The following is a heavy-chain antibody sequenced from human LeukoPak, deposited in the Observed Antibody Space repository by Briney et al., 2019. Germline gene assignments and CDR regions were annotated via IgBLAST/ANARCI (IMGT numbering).Heavy chain of an antibody. D-gene: IGHD6-25*01. J-gene: IGHJ3*02. CDR2: IYYTGST. CDR1: GGSISSYY. Sequence: PSETLSLTCTVSGGSISSYYWTWIRQPPGQGLEWIGYIYYTGSTNFKPSLNSRVTISVDTSKNPISLNLRSVTAADTAVYYCARHSGRGNAFDIWGQGTRVTVSS. V-gene: IGHV4-59*08. CDR3: ARHSGRGNAFDI.